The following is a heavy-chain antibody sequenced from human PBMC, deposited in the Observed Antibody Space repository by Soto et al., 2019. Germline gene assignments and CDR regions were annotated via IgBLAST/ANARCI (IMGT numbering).Heavy chain of an antibody. D-gene: IGHD1-7*01. Sequence: SETLSLTCTVSGGSISSGGYYWSWIRQHPGKGLEWIGYIYYSGSTYYNPSLKSRVTISVDTSKNQFSLKLSSVTAADTAVYYCARDLITGTTGGDYYGMDVWGQGTTVTVSS. CDR3: ARDLITGTTGGDYYGMDV. CDR2: IYYSGST. V-gene: IGHV4-31*03. J-gene: IGHJ6*02. CDR1: GGSISSGGYY.